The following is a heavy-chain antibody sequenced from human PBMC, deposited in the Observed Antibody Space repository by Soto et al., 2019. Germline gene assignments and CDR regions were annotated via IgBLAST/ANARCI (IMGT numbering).Heavy chain of an antibody. D-gene: IGHD3-16*01. Sequence: QVQLVESGGGVVQPGRSLRLSCAASGFTFSNYGMHWVRQAPGKGLEWVAVIWYDGTTKYYADSVKGRFTISRDNSKTTLSLQMKSLRAEDTAVYYCASADDYDGWGLWGQRTLVSVSS. CDR2: IWYDGTTK. J-gene: IGHJ4*02. CDR1: GFTFSNYG. V-gene: IGHV3-33*01. CDR3: ASADDYDGWGL.